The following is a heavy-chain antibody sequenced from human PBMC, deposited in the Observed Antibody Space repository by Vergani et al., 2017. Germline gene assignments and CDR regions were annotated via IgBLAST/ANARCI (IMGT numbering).Heavy chain of an antibody. CDR3: AKDSSPYPDQYPLTQFDS. CDR1: GFTFSSYA. CDR2: ISGSGGST. D-gene: IGHD1-14*01. Sequence: EVQLLESGGGLVQPGGSLRLSCAASGFTFSSYAMSWVRQAPGKGLEWVSAISGSGGSTYYADSVKGRFTISRDNSKNTLYLQMNSLRAEDTAVYYCAKDSSPYPDQYPLTQFDSWGQGTLVTVSS. V-gene: IGHV3-23*01. J-gene: IGHJ4*02.